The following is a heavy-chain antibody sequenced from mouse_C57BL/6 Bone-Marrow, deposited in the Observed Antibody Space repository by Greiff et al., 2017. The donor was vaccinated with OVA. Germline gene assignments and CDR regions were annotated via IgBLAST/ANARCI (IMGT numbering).Heavy chain of an antibody. Sequence: QVQLQQSGAELARPGASVKMSCKASGYTFTSYTMHWVKQRPGQGLEWIGYINPSSGYTKYNQKFKDKATLTVDKSSSTAYMQLSSLTSEDSAVYYCARRRSTHWYCDVWGTGTTVTVSS. CDR3: ARRRSTHWYCDV. J-gene: IGHJ1*03. V-gene: IGHV1-4*01. CDR2: INPSSGYT. CDR1: GYTFTSYT.